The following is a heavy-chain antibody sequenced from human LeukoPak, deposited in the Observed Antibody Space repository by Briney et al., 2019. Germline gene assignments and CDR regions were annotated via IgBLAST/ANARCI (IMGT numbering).Heavy chain of an antibody. CDR2: IYSGGTT. CDR3: ARIILAQFDP. Sequence: PGGSLRLSCAASGFTVSSNSMTWVRQAPGKGLEWVSSIYSGGTTFYADSVKGRFTISRDNSKNTLYLQMNSLRVEDTAVYYCARIILAQFDPSGQGTLVTVSS. CDR1: GFTVSSNS. D-gene: IGHD5-12*01. J-gene: IGHJ5*02. V-gene: IGHV3-66*01.